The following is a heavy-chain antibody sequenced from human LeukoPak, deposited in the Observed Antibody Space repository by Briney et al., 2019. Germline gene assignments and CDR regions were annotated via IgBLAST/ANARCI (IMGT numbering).Heavy chain of an antibody. J-gene: IGHJ4*02. CDR2: IMKDGGDK. Sequence: PGGSLRLSCAASGFTFTNYWMTWVRQAPGKGLEWVANIMKDGGDKQYVDSVSGRFIISRDNGKNSVYLQMNGLRAEDTAVYYCVTDRDFYVFDLWGQGTLVTVSS. CDR3: VTDRDFYVFDL. V-gene: IGHV3-7*01. D-gene: IGHD3-10*02. CDR1: GFTFTNYW.